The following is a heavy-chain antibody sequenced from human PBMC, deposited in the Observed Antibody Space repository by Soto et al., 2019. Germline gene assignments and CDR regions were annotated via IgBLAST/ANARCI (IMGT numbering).Heavy chain of an antibody. CDR2: IMPTLDSA. CDR1: GGTLSDYA. CDR3: AVAAVREILTEQSSGMAV. Sequence: QVQLVQSGAEVKHPGSSVKVSCKASGGTLSDYAVSWVRQARGQGLEWMGGIMPTLDSANYAQKFQGRLTITAEESTSTANMEVGSLTSADTAIYYCAVAAVREILTEQSSGMAVWGQGTTVSVSS. D-gene: IGHD3-10*01. V-gene: IGHV1-69*01. J-gene: IGHJ6*02.